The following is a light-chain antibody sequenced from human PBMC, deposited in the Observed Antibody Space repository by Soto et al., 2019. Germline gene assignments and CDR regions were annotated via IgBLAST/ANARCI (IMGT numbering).Light chain of an antibody. CDR3: QQYNNRPPFI. Sequence: EIGMTQSPATLSVSPGERATLSCRASQSVSSNLAWYRQKPGQDRRLLIYGSSTRATGIPARFSGSGSGTEFTLTISSLQSEDFAVYFCQQYNNRPPFIFGPGTKVDIK. CDR2: GSS. V-gene: IGKV3-15*01. CDR1: QSVSSN. J-gene: IGKJ3*01.